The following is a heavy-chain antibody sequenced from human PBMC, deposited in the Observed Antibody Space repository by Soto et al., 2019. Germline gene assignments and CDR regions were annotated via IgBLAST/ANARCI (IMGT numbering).Heavy chain of an antibody. Sequence: PSETLSLTCAVSGGSISSGGYSWSWIWQPPGKGLEWIGYIYHSGTTYYNPSLKSRVTISVDRSKNQFSLKLSSVTAADTAVYYCERGSDEGEADYWGQGTVVTVSS. D-gene: IGHD3-16*01. V-gene: IGHV4-30-2*01. CDR1: GGSISSGGYS. J-gene: IGHJ4*02. CDR3: ERGSDEGEADY. CDR2: IYHSGTT.